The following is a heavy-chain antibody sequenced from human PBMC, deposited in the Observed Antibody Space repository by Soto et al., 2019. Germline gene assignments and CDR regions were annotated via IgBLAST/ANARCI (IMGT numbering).Heavy chain of an antibody. J-gene: IGHJ4*01. Sequence: LSLTCTVSGDSMNSGDYYWSWVRQPPGKGLEWIGYVYYSGSTYYNPSLKSRISISVAKNRFSLKLTSVTAADTAVYFCASLFGSSGSKGGYYFDSWGHGTLVTVSS. V-gene: IGHV4-30-4*01. CDR3: ASLFGSSGSKGGYYFDS. CDR2: VYYSGST. D-gene: IGHD6-19*01. CDR1: GDSMNSGDYY.